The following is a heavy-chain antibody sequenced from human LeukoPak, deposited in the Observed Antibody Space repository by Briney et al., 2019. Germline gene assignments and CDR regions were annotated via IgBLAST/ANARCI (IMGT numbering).Heavy chain of an antibody. CDR2: IYYSGST. CDR3: ARELRYYYDSSGYFDY. CDR1: GGSISSGGYY. Sequence: SQTLSLTCTVSGGSISSGGYYWSWIRQHPGKGRVWMGYIYYSGSTYYNPSLKSRVTISVDTSKNRFSLKLSSVTAADTAVYYCARELRYYYDSSGYFDYWGQGTLVTVSS. V-gene: IGHV4-31*03. D-gene: IGHD3-22*01. J-gene: IGHJ4*02.